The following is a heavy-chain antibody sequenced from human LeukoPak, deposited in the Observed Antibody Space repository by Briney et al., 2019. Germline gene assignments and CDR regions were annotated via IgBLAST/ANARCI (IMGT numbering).Heavy chain of an antibody. Sequence: PSETLSLTCTVSGGSISSYYWSWIRQPPGKGLEWIGYIYSSGSTNYNPSLKSRVTISVDTSKNQFSLKLSSVTAADTAVYYCASGYCSSTSCHSGYFQHWGQGTLVTVSS. D-gene: IGHD2-2*01. CDR3: ASGYCSSTSCHSGYFQH. CDR2: IYSSGST. CDR1: GGSISSYY. J-gene: IGHJ1*01. V-gene: IGHV4-59*12.